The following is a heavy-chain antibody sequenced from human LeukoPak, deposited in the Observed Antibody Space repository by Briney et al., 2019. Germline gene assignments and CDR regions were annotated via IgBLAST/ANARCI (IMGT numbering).Heavy chain of an antibody. CDR1: GFTVSSKY. Sequence: GGSLRLSCAASGFTVSSKYMAWVRPAPGKGLQWVSCISSSGSDPKYADSVKGRFSISRDNAKNSLYLQMNSLRAEDTAVYYCARDRLWEVGATPYFAYWGQGTLVTVSS. D-gene: IGHD1-26*01. CDR3: ARDRLWEVGATPYFAY. J-gene: IGHJ4*02. CDR2: ISSSGSDP. V-gene: IGHV3-11*05.